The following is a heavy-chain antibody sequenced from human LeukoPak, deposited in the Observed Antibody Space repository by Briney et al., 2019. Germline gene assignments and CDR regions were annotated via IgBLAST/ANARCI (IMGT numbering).Heavy chain of an antibody. V-gene: IGHV3-21*04. D-gene: IGHD2-2*01. CDR1: GFTFSSYS. Sequence: PGGSLRLSCAASGFTFSSYSMNWVRQAPGKGLEWVSSISSSSSYIYYADSVKGRFTISRDNSKNTLYLQINSLRAEDTAVYYCARHPEPGYCSSTSCHESYFDYWGQGTLVTVSS. CDR3: ARHPEPGYCSSTSCHESYFDY. J-gene: IGHJ4*02. CDR2: ISSSSSYI.